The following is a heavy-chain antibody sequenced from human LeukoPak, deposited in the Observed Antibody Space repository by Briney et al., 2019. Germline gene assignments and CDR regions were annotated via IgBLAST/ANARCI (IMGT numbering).Heavy chain of an antibody. D-gene: IGHD3-16*01. Sequence: ASVKVSCKASGGTFSSYTISWVRQAPGQGLEWMGRIIPILGIANYARKFQGRVTITADKSTSTAYMELSSLRSEDTAVYYCTSSSYANNWFDPWGQGTLVTVSS. J-gene: IGHJ5*02. V-gene: IGHV1-69*02. CDR2: IIPILGIA. CDR3: TSSSYANNWFDP. CDR1: GGTFSSYT.